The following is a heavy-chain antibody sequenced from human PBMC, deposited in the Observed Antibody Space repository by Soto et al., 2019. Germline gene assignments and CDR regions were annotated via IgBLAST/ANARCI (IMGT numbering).Heavy chain of an antibody. CDR3: ARDGGSYYGY. J-gene: IGHJ4*02. D-gene: IGHD1-26*01. CDR1: QYTFTNYC. Sequence: ASLKVSCKASQYTFTNYCVHWVRQAPGQGLEWMGVMNPNGGNTKYAQRFRGRVTMTRNTSTSTAYMELSSLRSEDTAVYYCARDGGSYYGYWGQGTLVTVSS. V-gene: IGHV1-8*01. CDR2: MNPNGGNT.